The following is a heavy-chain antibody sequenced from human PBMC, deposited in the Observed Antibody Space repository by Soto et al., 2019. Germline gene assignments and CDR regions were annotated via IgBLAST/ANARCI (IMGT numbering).Heavy chain of an antibody. V-gene: IGHV2-5*02. J-gene: IGHJ4*02. D-gene: IGHD3-10*01. CDR2: IYWDDDK. CDR1: GFSLSTSGVG. Sequence: QITLKESGPTLVKPTQTLTLTCTFSGFSLSTSGVGVGWIRQPPGRALEWLALIYWDDDKRYSPSLKSRLTNTKDTSKNQVVLTKTNMDPGDTATYYCAHYSTQNGSGSYWSGYWGQGTLVTVSS. CDR3: AHYSTQNGSGSYWSGY.